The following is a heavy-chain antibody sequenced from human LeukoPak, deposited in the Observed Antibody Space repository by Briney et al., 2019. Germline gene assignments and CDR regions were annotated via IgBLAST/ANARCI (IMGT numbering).Heavy chain of an antibody. J-gene: IGHJ4*02. CDR3: ARDSHYGDFFDY. CDR1: GGSISSYY. Sequence: SETLSLTCTVSGGSISSYYWSWIRQPAGKGLEWIWRIYTSGSTNYNPSLKSRVTMSVDTSKNQFSLKLSSVTAADTAVYYCARDSHYGDFFDYWGQGTLVTVSS. D-gene: IGHD4-17*01. CDR2: IYTSGST. V-gene: IGHV4-4*07.